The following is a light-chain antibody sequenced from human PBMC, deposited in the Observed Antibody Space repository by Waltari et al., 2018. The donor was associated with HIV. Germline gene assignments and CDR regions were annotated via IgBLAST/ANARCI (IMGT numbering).Light chain of an antibody. CDR3: QVGDGLNDHLFV. CDR2: YDT. V-gene: IGLV3-21*04. J-gene: IGLJ1*01. CDR1: NMGSKS. Sequence: SYVLTQPPPVSVAPGKTATVTFGGDNMGSKSVHWYQQKPGQAPVLVIHYDTDRPSGIPERFSGSKSGNTATLTISRVEPGDEAAYHCQVGDGLNDHLFVFGKGTEVTVL.